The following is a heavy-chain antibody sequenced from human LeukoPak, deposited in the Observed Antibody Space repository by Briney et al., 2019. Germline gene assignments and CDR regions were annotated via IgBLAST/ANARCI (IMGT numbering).Heavy chain of an antibody. CDR1: GFTFSDYY. CDR3: ARADGSGWYRYFDY. CDR2: ISSSGSTI. V-gene: IGHV3-11*01. D-gene: IGHD6-19*01. J-gene: IGHJ4*02. Sequence: GGSLRLSCAASGFTFSDYYMSWIRQAPGKGLEWVSYISSSGSTIYYADSVKGRFTTSRDNAKNSLYLQMNSLGAEDTAVYYCARADGSGWYRYFDYWGQGTLVTVSS.